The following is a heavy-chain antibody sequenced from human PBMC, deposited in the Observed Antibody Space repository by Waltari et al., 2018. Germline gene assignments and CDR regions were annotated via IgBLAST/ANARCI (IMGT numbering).Heavy chain of an antibody. Sequence: STHYNPSLKSRVTISVDTSKNQFSLKLSSVTAADTAVYYCARDAGGSYSLYFDYWGQGTLVTVSS. V-gene: IGHV4-59*01. CDR2: ST. D-gene: IGHD1-26*01. J-gene: IGHJ4*02. CDR3: ARDAGGSYSLYFDY.